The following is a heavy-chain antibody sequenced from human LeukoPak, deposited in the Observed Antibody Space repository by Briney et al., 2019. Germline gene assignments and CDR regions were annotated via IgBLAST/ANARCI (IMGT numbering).Heavy chain of an antibody. Sequence: SVKVSCKASGGTYSSYAISWVRQARGQGREWMGRIIYNLGITIYAQKFQSRVTITADKSTSTAYMELSSLRSEDTAVYYCARDRVTKQWLVSDYYYGMDVWGQGTTVTVSS. D-gene: IGHD6-19*01. CDR1: GGTYSSYA. V-gene: IGHV1-69*04. J-gene: IGHJ6*02. CDR2: IIYNLGIT. CDR3: ARDRVTKQWLVSDYYYGMDV.